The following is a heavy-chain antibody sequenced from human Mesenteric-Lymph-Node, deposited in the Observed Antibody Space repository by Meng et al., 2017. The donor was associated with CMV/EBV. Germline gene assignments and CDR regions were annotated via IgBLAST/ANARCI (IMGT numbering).Heavy chain of an antibody. V-gene: IGHV3-30*02. CDR3: ARRGGGGYHNGAFDI. CDR1: GFTFSSYG. Sequence: GESLKISCAASGFTFSSYGMHWVRPAPGKGLEWVAFIRYDGSNKYYADSVKGRFTISRDNSKNTLYLQMNSLRADDTAVYYCARRGGGGYHNGAFDIWGRGTMVTVSS. CDR2: IRYDGSNK. J-gene: IGHJ3*02. D-gene: IGHD5-24*01.